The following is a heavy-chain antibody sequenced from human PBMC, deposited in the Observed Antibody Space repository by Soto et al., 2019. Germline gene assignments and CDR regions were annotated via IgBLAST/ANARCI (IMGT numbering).Heavy chain of an antibody. D-gene: IGHD2-21*02. CDR1: GFTFSSYA. CDR2: ISGSGGST. V-gene: IGHV3-23*01. CDR3: AKDLDGVYCGGDCYPVY. Sequence: EVQLLESGGGLVQPGGSLRLSCAASGFTFSSYAMSWVRQAPGKGLEWVSAISGSGGSTYYADSVKGRFTISRDNSKNTLYLQMNSLRAEDTAVYYCAKDLDGVYCGGDCYPVYWGQGTLVTVSS. J-gene: IGHJ4*02.